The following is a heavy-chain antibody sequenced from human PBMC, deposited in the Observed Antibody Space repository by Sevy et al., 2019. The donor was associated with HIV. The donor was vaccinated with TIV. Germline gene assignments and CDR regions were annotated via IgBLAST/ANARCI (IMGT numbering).Heavy chain of an antibody. CDR1: GFTFSSNW. V-gene: IGHV3-7*01. CDR2: VKQDMSEK. CDR3: ARALQITMLVVIGGLYFDF. D-gene: IGHD3-22*01. J-gene: IGHJ4*02. Sequence: GGSLRLSCATSGFTFSSNWMTWVRQAPGKGLEWVANVKQDMSEKYYADSVKGRFTISRDNAKNSLYLEMNSLRAEDTAVYYCARALQITMLVVIGGLYFDFWGQGTLVTVSS.